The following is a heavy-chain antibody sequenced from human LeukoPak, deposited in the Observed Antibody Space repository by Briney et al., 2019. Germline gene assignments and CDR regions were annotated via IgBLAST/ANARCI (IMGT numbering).Heavy chain of an antibody. D-gene: IGHD3-22*01. V-gene: IGHV1-18*01. J-gene: IGHJ4*02. CDR2: ISAYNGNT. CDR1: XFTSXX. CDR3: AISGYSYYFDY. Sequence: XFTSXXISWVRQAPGQGLEWMGWISAYNGNTNYAQKLQGRVTMTTDTSTSTAYMELRSLRSDDTAVYYCAISGYSYYFDYWGQGTLVTVSS.